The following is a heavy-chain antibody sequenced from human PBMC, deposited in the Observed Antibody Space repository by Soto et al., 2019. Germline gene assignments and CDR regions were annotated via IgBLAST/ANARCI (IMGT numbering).Heavy chain of an antibody. J-gene: IGHJ5*02. CDR3: ARGSGYSSSWRYNNKKRKFDP. CDR1: GYTFTSYD. D-gene: IGHD6-13*01. Sequence: ASVKVSCKASGYTFTSYDINWVRQATGQGLEWMGWMNPNSGNTGYAQKFQGRVTMTRNTSISTAYMELSSLRSEDTAVYYCARGSGYSSSWRYNNKKRKFDPWGQGTLVTVS. CDR2: MNPNSGNT. V-gene: IGHV1-8*01.